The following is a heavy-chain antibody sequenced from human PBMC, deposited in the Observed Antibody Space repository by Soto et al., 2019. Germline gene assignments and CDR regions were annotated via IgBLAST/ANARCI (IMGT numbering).Heavy chain of an antibody. CDR1: GGSISSYY. CDR2: IYYSGST. Sequence: SETLSLTCTVSGGSISSYYWSWIRQPPGKGLEWIGYIYYSGSTYHNPSLKGRVTISVDTSKNQFSLRLSSVTAADTAVYYCARAHDIAMANVFDYWGQGTLVTVYS. V-gene: IGHV4-59*01. CDR3: ARAHDIAMANVFDY. J-gene: IGHJ4*02. D-gene: IGHD5-18*01.